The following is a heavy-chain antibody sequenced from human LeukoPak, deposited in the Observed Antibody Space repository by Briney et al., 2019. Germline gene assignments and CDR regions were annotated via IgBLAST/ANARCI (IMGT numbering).Heavy chain of an antibody. D-gene: IGHD5-24*01. CDR2: IRSSADAT. CDR3: AKDREMATTSYYYYGMDV. CDR1: GFTFSAYA. Sequence: GGSLRLSCVASGFTFSAYAMTWVRQPPGKGLEWVSAIRSSADATYHADSVKGRFTISRDNSKNTLYLQMNSLRAEDTAVYYCAKDREMATTSYYYYGMDVWGQGTTVTVSS. J-gene: IGHJ6*02. V-gene: IGHV3-23*01.